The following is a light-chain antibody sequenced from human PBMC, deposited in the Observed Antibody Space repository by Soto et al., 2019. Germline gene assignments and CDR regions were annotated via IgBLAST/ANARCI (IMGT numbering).Light chain of an antibody. Sequence: QLVLTQPPSASGTPGQRVTISCSGSSSNIGSNYVYWYQQLPGTAPKLLIYRNNQRPSGVPDRFSGSKSGTSASLAISGLRSEDEADYYCVAWDDSLSGYVVFGGGTKVTVL. J-gene: IGLJ2*01. CDR3: VAWDDSLSGYVV. V-gene: IGLV1-47*01. CDR2: RNN. CDR1: SSNIGSNY.